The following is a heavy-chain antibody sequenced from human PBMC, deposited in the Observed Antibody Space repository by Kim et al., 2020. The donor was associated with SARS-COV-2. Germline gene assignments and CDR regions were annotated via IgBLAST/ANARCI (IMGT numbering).Heavy chain of an antibody. J-gene: IGHJ4*02. CDR3: ARSEGRGSWQQCDY. D-gene: IGHD6-13*01. Sequence: SETLSLTCTVSSDSISSYYCSWIRQLPGKGLEWIGYIYYSGTTNYNPSLNSRVTISWDTSKNQFSLELTSVTDADTAFDYCARSEGRGSWQQCDYWGQG. CDR1: SDSISSYY. V-gene: IGHV4-59*01. CDR2: IYYSGTT.